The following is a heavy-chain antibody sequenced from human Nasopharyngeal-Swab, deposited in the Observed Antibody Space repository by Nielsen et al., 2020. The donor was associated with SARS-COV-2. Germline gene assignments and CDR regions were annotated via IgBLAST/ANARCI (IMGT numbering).Heavy chain of an antibody. V-gene: IGHV1-2*04. J-gene: IGHJ3*01. CDR3: AREMRDSSSGNDAFDV. Sequence: ARQAPGQGCGWLGCINPISGGATYAQKFVGWVTMTRATSRDTAYMELSVLGPDDTAVFYCAREMRDSSSGNDAFDVWGQGTRVTVSS. D-gene: IGHD3-10*01. CDR2: INPISGGA.